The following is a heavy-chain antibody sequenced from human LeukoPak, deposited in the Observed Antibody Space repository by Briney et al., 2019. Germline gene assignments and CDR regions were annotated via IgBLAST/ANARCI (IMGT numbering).Heavy chain of an antibody. V-gene: IGHV3-53*01. CDR2: IYSGGST. J-gene: IGHJ4*02. D-gene: IGHD6-13*01. CDR1: GFTVSSNY. CDR3: ARERRIAAAGDYFDY. Sequence: GSLRLSCAASGFTVSSNYMSWVRQAPGKGLEWVSVIYSGGSTYYADSVKGRFTISRDNSKNTLYLQMNSLRAEDTAVYYCARERRIAAAGDYFDYWGQGTLVTVSS.